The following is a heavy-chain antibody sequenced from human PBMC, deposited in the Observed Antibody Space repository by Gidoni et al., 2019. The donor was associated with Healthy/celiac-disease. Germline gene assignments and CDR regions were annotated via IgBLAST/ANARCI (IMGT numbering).Heavy chain of an antibody. CDR2: ISGSGGST. D-gene: IGHD1-26*01. Sequence: EVQLLESGGGLVQPGGSLRLSCAASGFTFSSYAMSWVRQAPGKGLEWVSAISGSGGSTYYADSVKGRFTISRDNSKNTLYLQMNSLRAEDTAVYYCAKGAGGSYYWANDAFDIWGQGTMVTVSS. CDR3: AKGAGGSYYWANDAFDI. J-gene: IGHJ3*02. V-gene: IGHV3-23*01. CDR1: GFTFSSYA.